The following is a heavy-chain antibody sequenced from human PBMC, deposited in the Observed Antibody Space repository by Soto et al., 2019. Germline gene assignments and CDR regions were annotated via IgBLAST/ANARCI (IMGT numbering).Heavy chain of an antibody. V-gene: IGHV4-39*01. CDR2: IYYSGST. CDR1: GGSISSSSYY. Sequence: SETLSLTCTASGGSISSSSYYWGWIRQPPGKGLEWIGSIYYSGSTYYNPSLKSRVTISVDTSKNQFSLKLSSVTAADTAVYYCARHVYDYDSSGYYYYFDYWGQGTLVTVSS. CDR3: ARHVYDYDSSGYYYYFDY. D-gene: IGHD3-22*01. J-gene: IGHJ4*02.